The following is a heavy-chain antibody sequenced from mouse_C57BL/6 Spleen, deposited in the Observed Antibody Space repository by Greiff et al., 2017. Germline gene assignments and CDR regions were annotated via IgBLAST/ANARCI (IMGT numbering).Heavy chain of an antibody. CDR3: ARPYYGSSYNYCDY. CDR2: LSSGGSYT. D-gene: IGHD1-1*01. V-gene: IGHV5-6*01. CDR1: GFTFSSYG. Sequence: EVQRVESGGDLVKPGGSLKLSCAASGFTFSSYGMSWVRQTPDKRLEWVATLSSGGSYTYYPDSVKGRFTISRDNAKNTLYLQMSSLKSEDTAMYYCARPYYGSSYNYCDYWGQGTTLTVSS. J-gene: IGHJ2*01.